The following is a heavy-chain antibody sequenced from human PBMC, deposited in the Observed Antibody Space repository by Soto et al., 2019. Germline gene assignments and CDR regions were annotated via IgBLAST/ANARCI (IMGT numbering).Heavy chain of an antibody. CDR3: ARAVLPSKYRGYSYALDY. D-gene: IGHD5-18*01. J-gene: IGHJ4*02. CDR1: GGTFSSYA. CDR2: IIPIFGTA. V-gene: IGHV1-69*13. Sequence: SVKVSCKASGGTFSSYAISWVRQAPGQGLEWMGGIIPIFGTANYAQKFQGRVTITADESTSTAYMELSSLRSEDTAVYYCARAVLPSKYRGYSYALDYWGQGTLVTVSS.